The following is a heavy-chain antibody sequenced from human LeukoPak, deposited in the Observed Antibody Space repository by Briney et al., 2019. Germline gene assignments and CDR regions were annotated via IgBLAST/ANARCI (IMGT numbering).Heavy chain of an antibody. CDR2: ISTSGSAM. CDR3: ASSGSYRFDY. D-gene: IGHD1-26*01. V-gene: IGHV3-48*02. Sequence: GGSLRLSCAASGFTFSRYTMNWVRQAPGKGLEWVSHISTSGSAMYYADSVKGRFTISRDNAKDSLYLQMNSLRDEDTAVYYCASSGSYRFDYWGQGTLVTVSS. CDR1: GFTFSRYT. J-gene: IGHJ4*02.